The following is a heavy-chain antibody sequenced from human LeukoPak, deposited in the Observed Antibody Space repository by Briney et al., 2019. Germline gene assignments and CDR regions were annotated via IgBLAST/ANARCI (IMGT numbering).Heavy chain of an antibody. D-gene: IGHD3-22*01. CDR2: ISTRGGGI. CDR1: GFMFSNHA. V-gene: IGHV3-23*01. Sequence: GGSLRLSCAASGFMFSNHAMSWVRQAPGKGLEWVSGISTRGGGIYYADSVKGRFTISRDNSKNTQYLQMKSLRAEDTAVYYCAKDGFDYYDSSGYYYFDYWGQGTLVTVSS. J-gene: IGHJ4*02. CDR3: AKDGFDYYDSSGYYYFDY.